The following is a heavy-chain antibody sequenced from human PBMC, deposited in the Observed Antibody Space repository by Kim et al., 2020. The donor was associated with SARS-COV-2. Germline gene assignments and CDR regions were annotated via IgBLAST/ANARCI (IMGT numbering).Heavy chain of an antibody. J-gene: IGHJ4*02. D-gene: IGHD3-10*01. Sequence: TYYNPSLKSRVTISVDTSKNQFSLKLSSVTAADTAVYYCARDYGSGSLDYWGQGTLVTVSS. CDR3: ARDYGSGSLDY. CDR2: T. V-gene: IGHV4-31*02.